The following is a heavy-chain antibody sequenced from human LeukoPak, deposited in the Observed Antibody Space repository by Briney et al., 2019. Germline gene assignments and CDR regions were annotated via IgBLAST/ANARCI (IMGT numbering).Heavy chain of an antibody. CDR3: ARNGGNSDFDY. Sequence: SETLSLTCAVSGGSISSSSSNCWTWFRQPPGKGLEWIGEIYYSGATNYNPSLKSRVTMLLDKSKNQFSLKLNSVTAADTAVYYCARNGGNSDFDYWGQGTLVTVSS. CDR1: GGSISSSSSNC. J-gene: IGHJ4*02. D-gene: IGHD4-23*01. V-gene: IGHV4-4*02. CDR2: IYYSGAT.